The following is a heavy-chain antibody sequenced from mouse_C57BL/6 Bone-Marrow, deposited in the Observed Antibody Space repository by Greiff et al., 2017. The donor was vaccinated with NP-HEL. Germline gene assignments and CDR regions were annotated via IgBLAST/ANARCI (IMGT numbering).Heavy chain of an antibody. CDR2: IYPVSGET. V-gene: IGHV1-80*01. D-gene: IGHD2-14*01. CDR1: GYAFSSYW. CDR3: GREGIGLVYYFDD. J-gene: IGHJ2*01. Sequence: QVQLQQSGAELVKPGASVKISCKASGYAFSSYWMNWVKQRPGKGLEWIGQIYPVSGETNYNQKFMGKAPFSVDRSSSTVYMVVNSLTSEDPAVYYCGREGIGLVYYFDDWGQGTTLTVSS.